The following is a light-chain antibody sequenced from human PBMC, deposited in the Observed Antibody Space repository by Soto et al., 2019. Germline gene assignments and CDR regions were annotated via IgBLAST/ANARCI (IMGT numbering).Light chain of an antibody. Sequence: QLVLTQPPSVSGAPGQRVTISCTGSISDIGAGYDVHWYQQIPGTAPKLLIYGYNNRPSGVPDRFSGSKSGTSASLAITGLQAEDEADYYCQSYDSSLSAVFGGGTQLTVL. CDR2: GYN. V-gene: IGLV1-40*01. CDR1: ISDIGAGYD. J-gene: IGLJ2*01. CDR3: QSYDSSLSAV.